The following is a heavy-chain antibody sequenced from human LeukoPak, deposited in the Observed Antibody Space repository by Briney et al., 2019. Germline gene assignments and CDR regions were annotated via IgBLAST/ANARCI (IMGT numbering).Heavy chain of an antibody. Sequence: ASVKVSCKASGYTFTGYYMHWVRQAPGQGLEWMGWINPNSGGTNYAQKFQGRVTMTRDTSISTAYMELSRLRSDDTAVYYCARDRSGYYFRAGYYGMDVWGQGTTVTVSS. J-gene: IGHJ6*02. CDR2: INPNSGGT. CDR3: ARDRSGYYFRAGYYGMDV. V-gene: IGHV1-2*02. CDR1: GYTFTGYY. D-gene: IGHD3-22*01.